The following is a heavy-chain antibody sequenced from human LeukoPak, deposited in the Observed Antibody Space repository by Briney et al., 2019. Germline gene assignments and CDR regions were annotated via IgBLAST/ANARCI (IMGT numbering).Heavy chain of an antibody. J-gene: IGHJ4*02. CDR2: IYHSGST. CDR1: GYSISSGYY. D-gene: IGHD5-18*01. CDR3: AKGDKPVIAMVKFDY. V-gene: IGHV4-38-2*02. Sequence: PSETLSLTCTVSGYSISSGYYWGWIRQPPGKGLEWIGSIYHSGSTYYNPSLKSRVTISVDTSKNQFSLKLSSVTAADTAVYYCAKGDKPVIAMVKFDYWGQGTLVTVSS.